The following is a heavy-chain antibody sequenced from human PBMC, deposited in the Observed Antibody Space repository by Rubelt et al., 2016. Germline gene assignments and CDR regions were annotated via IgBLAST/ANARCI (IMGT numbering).Heavy chain of an antibody. D-gene: IGHD5-24*01. V-gene: IGHV3-30*04. J-gene: IGHJ3*02. CDR3: ARVPLMATHAFDI. CDR2: ISYDGSNK. Sequence: GKGLEWVAVISYDGSNKYYADSVKGRFTISRDNAKSSLYLQMNRLSAEDTAVYYCARVPLMATHAFDIWGQGTMVTVSS.